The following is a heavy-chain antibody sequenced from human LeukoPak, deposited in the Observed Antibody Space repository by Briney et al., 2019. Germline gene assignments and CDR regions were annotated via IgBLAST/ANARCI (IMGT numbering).Heavy chain of an antibody. CDR2: IYSGGST. Sequence: GGSLRLSCAASGFTFSSNYMSWVRQAPGKGLEWVSVIYSGGSTYYADSVKGRFTISRDNSKNTLYLQMNSLRAEDTAVYYCARLQPGYYFDYWGQGTLVTVSS. CDR3: ARLQPGYYFDY. J-gene: IGHJ4*02. V-gene: IGHV3-53*01. CDR1: GFTFSSNY. D-gene: IGHD2-2*01.